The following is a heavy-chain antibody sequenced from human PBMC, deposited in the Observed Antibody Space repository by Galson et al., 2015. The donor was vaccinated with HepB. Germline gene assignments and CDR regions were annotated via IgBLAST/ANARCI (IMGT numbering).Heavy chain of an antibody. CDR1: RFTFSDYY. Sequence: SLRLSCAASRFTFSDYYMSWIRQAPGKGLEWVSYISSSGSTIYYADSVKGRFTISRDNAKNSLYLQMNSLRAEDTAVYYCARGTIVVPAADYYDYVWGSYRYGDWYFDLWGRGTLVTVSS. CDR3: ARGTIVVPAADYYDYVWGSYRYGDWYFDL. V-gene: IGHV3-11*01. CDR2: ISSSGSTI. J-gene: IGHJ2*01. D-gene: IGHD3-16*02.